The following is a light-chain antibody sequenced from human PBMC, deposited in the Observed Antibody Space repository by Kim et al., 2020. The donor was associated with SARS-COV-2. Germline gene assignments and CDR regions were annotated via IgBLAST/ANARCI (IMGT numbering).Light chain of an antibody. CDR1: QSVASN. CDR3: QQYNNWPPIT. J-gene: IGKJ5*01. V-gene: IGKV3-15*01. Sequence: EIVLTQSPVTLSVSPGERATLSCRASQSVASNLAGYQQKPGQAPRLLIHDASTRSTGLPARFSGSGSGTEFTLTISSLQSEDFAVYYCQQYNNWPPITFGQGTRLEIK. CDR2: DAS.